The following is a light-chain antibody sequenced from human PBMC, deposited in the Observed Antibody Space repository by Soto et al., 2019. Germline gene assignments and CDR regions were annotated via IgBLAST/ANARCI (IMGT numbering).Light chain of an antibody. CDR2: GAS. V-gene: IGKV3-15*01. CDR1: QSVGSN. Sequence: EIEMTQSPATLSVSPGERATLSCRASQSVGSNLAWYQQKPGQAPRLLIYGASTRATGIPARFSGSGSGTEFTLTISSLQSEDFAVYYCQQYNNWPPRYTFGQGTKLESK. CDR3: QQYNNWPPRYT. J-gene: IGKJ2*01.